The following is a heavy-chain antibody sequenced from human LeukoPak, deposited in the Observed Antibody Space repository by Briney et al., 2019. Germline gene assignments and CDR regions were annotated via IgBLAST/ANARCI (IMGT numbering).Heavy chain of an antibody. CDR3: AREKYYDVWSGYRSGGYYYGMDV. Sequence: ASVKVSCKASGYTFTSYGISWVRQAPGQGLEWMGWISAYNDNTNYAQKLQDRVTMNTDTSTRTAYMELRSLRSDDTAVYYCAREKYYDVWSGYRSGGYYYGMDVWGQGTTVIVSS. J-gene: IGHJ6*02. CDR1: GYTFTSYG. D-gene: IGHD3-3*01. V-gene: IGHV1-18*01. CDR2: ISAYNDNT.